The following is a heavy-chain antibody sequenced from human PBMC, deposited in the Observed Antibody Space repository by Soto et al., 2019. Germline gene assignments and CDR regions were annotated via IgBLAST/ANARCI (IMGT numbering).Heavy chain of an antibody. J-gene: IGHJ4*02. CDR1: GFTFSSYA. CDR2: ISYDGSNK. V-gene: IGHV3-30-3*01. Sequence: GGSLRLSCAASGFTFSSYAMHWVRQAPGKGLEWVAVISYDGSNKYYADSVKGRFTISRDDSKNTLYLQMNSLRAEDTAVYYCARGFTAMVFFDYWGPGTLVTVSS. CDR3: ARGFTAMVFFDY. D-gene: IGHD5-18*01.